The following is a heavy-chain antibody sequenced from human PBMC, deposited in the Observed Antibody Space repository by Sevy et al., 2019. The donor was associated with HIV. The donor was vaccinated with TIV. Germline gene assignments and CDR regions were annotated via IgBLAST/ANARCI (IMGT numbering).Heavy chain of an antibody. Sequence: GGSLRLSCAASGFTFSSYGMHWVRQAPGKGLEWVAVISYDGSNKYYADSVKGRFTISRDNSKNTLYLQMNSLRAEDTAVYYCAKDRGGDGTVTAPPYYYYGMDVWGQWTTVTVSS. CDR3: AKDRGGDGTVTAPPYYYYGMDV. CDR2: ISYDGSNK. V-gene: IGHV3-30*18. CDR1: GFTFSSYG. J-gene: IGHJ6*02. D-gene: IGHD4-17*01.